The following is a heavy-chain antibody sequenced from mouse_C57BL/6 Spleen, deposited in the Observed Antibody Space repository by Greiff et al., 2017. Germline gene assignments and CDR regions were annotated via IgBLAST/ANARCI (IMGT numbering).Heavy chain of an antibody. J-gene: IGHJ2*01. D-gene: IGHD2-4*01. CDR3: ARLYDYGLDY. V-gene: IGHV5-4*03. CDR2: ISDGGSYT. CDR1: GFTFSSYA. Sequence: DVMLVESGGGLVKPGGSLKLSCAASGFTFSSYAMSWVRQTPEKRLEWVATISDGGSYTYYPDNVKGRFTISRDNAKNNLYLQMSHLKSEDTAMYYCARLYDYGLDYWGQGTTLTVSS.